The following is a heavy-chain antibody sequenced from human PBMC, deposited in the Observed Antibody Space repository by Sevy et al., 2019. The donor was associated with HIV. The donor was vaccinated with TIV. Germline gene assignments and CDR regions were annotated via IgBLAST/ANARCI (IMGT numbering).Heavy chain of an antibody. V-gene: IGHV4-59*01. D-gene: IGHD6-13*01. CDR1: GGSISSYY. Sequence: SETLSLTCTVSGGSISSYYWSWIRQPPGKGLEWIGYIYYSGSTNYNPSLKSRVTISVDTSKNQFSLKLSSVTAADTAVYYCARDAAAGRQRWLVQDYYYGMDVWGQGTTVTVSS. J-gene: IGHJ6*02. CDR2: IYYSGST. CDR3: ARDAAAGRQRWLVQDYYYGMDV.